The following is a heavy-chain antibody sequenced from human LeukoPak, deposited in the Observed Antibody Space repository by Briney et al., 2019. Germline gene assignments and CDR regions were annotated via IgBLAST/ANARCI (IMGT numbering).Heavy chain of an antibody. CDR3: ARDLAGYSSGWPPDADWFDP. Sequence: ASVKVSCKATGYTFTSYYMHWVRQAPGQGLEWMGIFNPSGGSTSYAQKFQGRVTMTSDMSTSTVYMELSSLRSEDTAVYYCARDLAGYSSGWPPDADWFDPWGQGTLVTVSS. CDR2: FNPSGGST. V-gene: IGHV1-46*01. CDR1: GYTFTSYY. D-gene: IGHD6-19*01. J-gene: IGHJ5*02.